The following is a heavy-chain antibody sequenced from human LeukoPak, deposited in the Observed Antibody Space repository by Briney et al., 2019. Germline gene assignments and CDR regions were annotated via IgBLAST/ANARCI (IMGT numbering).Heavy chain of an antibody. Sequence: ASVKVSCKASGGTFSSYAISWVRQAPGQGLEWMGRIIPILGIANYARKFQGRVTITADKSTSTAYMELSSLRSEDTAVYYCARGGFSGDYTTHWGQGTLVTVSS. CDR1: GGTFSSYA. CDR3: ARGGFSGDYTTH. V-gene: IGHV1-69*04. J-gene: IGHJ4*02. CDR2: IIPILGIA. D-gene: IGHD4-17*01.